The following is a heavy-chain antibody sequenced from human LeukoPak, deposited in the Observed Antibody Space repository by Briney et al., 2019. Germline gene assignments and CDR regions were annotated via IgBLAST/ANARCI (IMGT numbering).Heavy chain of an antibody. V-gene: IGHV3-48*03. Sequence: GGSLRLSCAASGFTFSSYEMNRVRQAPGKGLEWVSSISSSGSTIYYADSVKGRFTISRDNAKNSLYLQMNSLRAEDRAVYYCARMAGAIFGGGFDYWGQGTLVTVSS. J-gene: IGHJ4*02. D-gene: IGHD3-3*01. CDR3: ARMAGAIFGGGFDY. CDR1: GFTFSSYE. CDR2: ISSSGSTI.